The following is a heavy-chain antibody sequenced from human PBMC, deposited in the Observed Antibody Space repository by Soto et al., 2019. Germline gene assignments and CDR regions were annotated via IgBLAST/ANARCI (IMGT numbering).Heavy chain of an antibody. J-gene: IGHJ4*02. CDR1: GFSFSDYY. CDR3: AREGSSSGPDYEY. CDR2: TRNKASSYTT. D-gene: IGHD3-22*01. V-gene: IGHV3-72*01. Sequence: EVQLVESGGGLVQPGGSLRLSCAASGFSFSDYYINWVRQAPGTGLEWVGRTRNKASSYTTDYAAFVKGRFTISRDDSKNLIYLQMNSLKTEDTAVYYCAREGSSSGPDYEYWCQGTLVTVSS.